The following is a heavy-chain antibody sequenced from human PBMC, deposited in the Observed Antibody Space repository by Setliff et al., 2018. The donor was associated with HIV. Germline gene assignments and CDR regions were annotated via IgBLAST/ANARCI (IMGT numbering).Heavy chain of an antibody. J-gene: IGHJ6*02. CDR3: ARDYLYYNMYNGSPVYGMDV. V-gene: IGHV3-7*01. D-gene: IGHD3-10*01. Sequence: PGGSLRLSCAASGFTFTSYWMSWVRQAPGKGLEWVANIKQDGTEKNYAESVQGRFTVSRDNSKNSLYLQMNSLRVEDTAVYYCARDYLYYNMYNGSPVYGMDVWGQGTTVTVSS. CDR1: GFTFTSYW. CDR2: IKQDGTEK.